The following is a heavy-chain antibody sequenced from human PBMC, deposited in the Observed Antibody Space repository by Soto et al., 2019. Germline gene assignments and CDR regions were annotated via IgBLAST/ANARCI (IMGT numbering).Heavy chain of an antibody. D-gene: IGHD5-12*01. J-gene: IGHJ4*02. V-gene: IGHV4-4*02. CDR2: IYHSGST. CDR3: ARIGYSGYDPYFDY. CDR1: GGSISSSNW. Sequence: ETLSLTCAVSGGSISSSNWWSWVRQPPGKGLEWIGEIYHSGSTNYNPSLKSRVTISVDKSKNQFSLKLSSVTAADTAVYYCARIGYSGYDPYFDYWGQGTLVTVSS.